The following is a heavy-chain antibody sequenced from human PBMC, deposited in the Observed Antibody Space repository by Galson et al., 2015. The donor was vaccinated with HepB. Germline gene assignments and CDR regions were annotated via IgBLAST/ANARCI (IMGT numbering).Heavy chain of an antibody. D-gene: IGHD6-13*01. J-gene: IGHJ6*02. CDR2: IIPILGIA. CDR3: ARDFGGEEQQLVPAGMDV. CDR1: GGTFSSYA. V-gene: IGHV1-69*04. Sequence: SVKVSCKASGGTFSSYAISWVRQAPGQGLEWMGRIIPILGIANYAQKFQGRFTISRDNSKNTLYLQMNSLRAEDTAVYYCARDFGGEEQQLVPAGMDVWGQGTTVTVSS.